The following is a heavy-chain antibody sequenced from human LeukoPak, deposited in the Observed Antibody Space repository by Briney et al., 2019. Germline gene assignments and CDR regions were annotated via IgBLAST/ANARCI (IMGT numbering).Heavy chain of an antibody. J-gene: IGHJ5*02. D-gene: IGHD3-22*01. CDR1: DFIVSSNY. Sequence: GGSLRLSCAASDFIVSSNYMSWVRQAPGKGLEWVANIKEDGSAKYYVDSVKDRFTISRDNAKNSLYLQMNSLRAEDTAVYYCARDSSGYYSWGQGTLVTVSS. V-gene: IGHV3-7*01. CDR2: IKEDGSAK. CDR3: ARDSSGYYS.